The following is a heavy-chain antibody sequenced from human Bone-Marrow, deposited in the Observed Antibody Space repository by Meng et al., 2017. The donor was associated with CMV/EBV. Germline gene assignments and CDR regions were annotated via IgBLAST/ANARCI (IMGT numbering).Heavy chain of an antibody. Sequence: ASVKVSCKASGYTFTGYYMHWVRQAPGQGLEWMGWINPNSGGTNYAQKFQGRVTMTRGTSISTAYMELSRLRSDDTAVYYCARDGVLRFLEWDNWFDPWGQGTLVTVSS. D-gene: IGHD3-3*01. CDR3: ARDGVLRFLEWDNWFDP. CDR2: INPNSGGT. CDR1: GYTFTGYY. V-gene: IGHV1-2*02. J-gene: IGHJ5*02.